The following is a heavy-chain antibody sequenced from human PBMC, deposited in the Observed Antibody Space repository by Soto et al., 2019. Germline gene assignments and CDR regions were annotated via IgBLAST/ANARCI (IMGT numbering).Heavy chain of an antibody. CDR1: GGSISSSSYY. CDR2: IYYSGST. D-gene: IGHD4-17*01. Sequence: SETLSLTCTVSGGSISSSSYYWSWIRQPPGKGLEWIGYIYYSGSTYYNPSLKSRVTISVDTSKNQFSLKLSSVTAADTAVYYCARTTPADAFDIWGQGTMVTVSS. V-gene: IGHV4-30-4*01. J-gene: IGHJ3*02. CDR3: ARTTPADAFDI.